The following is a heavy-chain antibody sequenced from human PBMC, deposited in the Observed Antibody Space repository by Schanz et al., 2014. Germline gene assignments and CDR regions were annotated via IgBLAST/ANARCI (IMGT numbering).Heavy chain of an antibody. V-gene: IGHV3-23*01. J-gene: IGHJ4*02. Sequence: EVQLLESGGGLVQPGGSLSFSSAPPASPFASRAFPWVPPPPGKGLEWVSGISGSGGSTYYADSVKGRFTISRDNSKNTLYLQMNCLRAEDPAVYYCAKELMYGGPMRLNHRADWGQGILVTVSS. CDR2: ISGSGGST. CDR1: ASPFASRA. D-gene: IGHD2-15*01. CDR3: AKELMYGGPMRLNHRAD.